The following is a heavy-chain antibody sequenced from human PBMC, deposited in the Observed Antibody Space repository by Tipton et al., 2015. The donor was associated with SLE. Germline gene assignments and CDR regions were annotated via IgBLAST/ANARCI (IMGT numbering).Heavy chain of an antibody. CDR1: GGSISSYY. J-gene: IGHJ4*02. Sequence: TLSLTCTVSGGSISSYYWSWIRQPPGLGLESIGYIYYSGSTTNNPSLKSRVTITVDTSKNQFSLKLSSLTAADTAVYYCARRDRYYDFWSIPGYFDYWGQGTLVTVSS. D-gene: IGHD3-3*01. CDR3: ARRDRYYDFWSIPGYFDY. CDR2: IYYSGST. V-gene: IGHV4-59*12.